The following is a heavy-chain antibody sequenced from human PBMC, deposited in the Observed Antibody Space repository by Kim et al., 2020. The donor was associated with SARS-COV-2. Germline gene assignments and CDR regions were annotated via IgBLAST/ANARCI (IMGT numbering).Heavy chain of an antibody. CDR2: ISSSSTYI. D-gene: IGHD3-10*01. J-gene: IGHJ4*02. Sequence: GGSLRLSCAASGFTFSSYSMHWVRQAPGKGLEWVSSISSSSTYIYYADSVKGRFTISRDNAKNSLYLQMNSLRAEDTAVYYCARDLGADYWGQGTLVTGSS. V-gene: IGHV3-21*01. CDR3: ARDLGADY. CDR1: GFTFSSYS.